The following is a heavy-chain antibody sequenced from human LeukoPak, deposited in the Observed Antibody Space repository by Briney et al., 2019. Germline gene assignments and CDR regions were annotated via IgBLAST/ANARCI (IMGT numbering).Heavy chain of an antibody. D-gene: IGHD3-9*01. CDR1: GGTFSSYA. J-gene: IGHJ4*02. V-gene: IGHV1-69*13. CDR2: IIPISGTA. CDR3: ARSQDHYDILTGYFYYFDY. Sequence: ASVKVSCKASGGTFSSYAISWVRQAPGQGLEWMGGIIPISGTANYAQKFQGRVTITADESTSTAYMELSSLRSEDTAVYYCARSQDHYDILTGYFYYFDYWGQGTLVTVSS.